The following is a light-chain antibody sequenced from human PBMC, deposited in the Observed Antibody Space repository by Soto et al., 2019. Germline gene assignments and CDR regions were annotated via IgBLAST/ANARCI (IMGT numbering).Light chain of an antibody. V-gene: IGKV3D-20*02. Sequence: ELVLTQSPGTLSLSPGERATLSCRVGHSVSSSYLAWYQQKPGQAPRLLIYSASSRATGIPARFSASGSGTDLTITVSSLEPEDCAVYYCQHRSNWPITFGQGTRLEIK. CDR3: QHRSNWPIT. CDR2: SAS. CDR1: HSVSSSY. J-gene: IGKJ5*01.